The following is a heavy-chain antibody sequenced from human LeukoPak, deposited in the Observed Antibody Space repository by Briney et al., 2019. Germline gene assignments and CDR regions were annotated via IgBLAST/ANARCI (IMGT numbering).Heavy chain of an antibody. CDR1: GGSISSGGYY. Sequence: SETLSLTCTVSGGSISSGGYYWSWIRQHPGKGLEWIGYIYYSGSTYYNPSLKSRVTISVDTSKNQFSLKLSSVTAADTAVYYCARGQDIVVVPAAIGNWFDPWGQGTLVTVSS. V-gene: IGHV4-31*03. J-gene: IGHJ5*02. CDR3: ARGQDIVVVPAAIGNWFDP. CDR2: IYYSGST. D-gene: IGHD2-2*01.